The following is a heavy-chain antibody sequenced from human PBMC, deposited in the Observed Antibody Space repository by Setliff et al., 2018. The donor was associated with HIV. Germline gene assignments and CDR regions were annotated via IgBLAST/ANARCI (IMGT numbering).Heavy chain of an antibody. CDR2: ISGYNGNT. V-gene: IGHV1-18*01. D-gene: IGHD6-19*01. J-gene: IGHJ3*01. Sequence: ASVKVSCKASGYTFSSYGISWVRQAPGQGLEWMGWISGYNGNTKYVQKLQGRVTMTTDTSTRTVYMELRSLRHDDTAEYFCARVPYRSAWFSGGHDAFDVWGQGTMVIVSS. CDR3: ARVPYRSAWFSGGHDAFDV. CDR1: GYTFSSYG.